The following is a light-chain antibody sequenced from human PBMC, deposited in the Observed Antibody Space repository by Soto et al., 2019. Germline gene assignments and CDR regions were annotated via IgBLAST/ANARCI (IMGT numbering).Light chain of an antibody. J-gene: IGKJ5*01. Sequence: DIVMTQSPSTLSASVGDRVTITCRGSQSISSHLNWYQQKAGKAPKLLISGASSLESGVPSRFSGSGSGTDFTLTISSLQPEDFATYYCQQSYSTLPITFCQGTRLEIK. CDR1: QSISSH. V-gene: IGKV1-39*01. CDR2: GAS. CDR3: QQSYSTLPIT.